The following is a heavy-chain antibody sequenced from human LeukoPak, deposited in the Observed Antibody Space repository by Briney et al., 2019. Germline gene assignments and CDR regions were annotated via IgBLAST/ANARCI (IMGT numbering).Heavy chain of an antibody. J-gene: IGHJ4*02. CDR1: GGSISSYY. V-gene: IGHV4-59*01. CDR2: IYYSGST. D-gene: IGHD6-19*01. CDR3: ARAYSSGWDYFDY. Sequence: PSETLSLTWTVSGGSISSYYWSWIRQPPGKGLEWSGYIYYSGSTNYNHSLKSRVTISVDTSKNQFSLKLSSVTAADTAVYYCARAYSSGWDYFDYWGQGTLVTVSS.